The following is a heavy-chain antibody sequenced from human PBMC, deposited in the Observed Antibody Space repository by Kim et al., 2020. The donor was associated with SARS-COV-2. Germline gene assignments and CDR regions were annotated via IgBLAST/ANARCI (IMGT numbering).Heavy chain of an antibody. CDR3: GSGKYGSGGCCLDY. D-gene: IGHD2-15*01. J-gene: IGHJ4*02. V-gene: IGHV4-31*02. Sequence: YNPSLKSRLTISLDTSKNQFSMKLSSVTAADTAVYYCGSGKYGSGGCCLDYWGQGTLVTVSS.